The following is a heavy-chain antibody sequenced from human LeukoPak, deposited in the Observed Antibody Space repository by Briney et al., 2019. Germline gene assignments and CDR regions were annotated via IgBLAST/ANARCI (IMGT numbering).Heavy chain of an antibody. D-gene: IGHD3-10*01. J-gene: IGHJ6*02. Sequence: SETLSLTCTVSGGSISSYYWSWIRQPAGKGLEWIGRIYTSGSTNYIPSLKSRVTMSVDTSKNQVSLKLSPVTAADTAVYYCARDYYGSGSLYSYYGMDVWGQGTTVTVSS. CDR1: GGSISSYY. CDR3: ARDYYGSGSLYSYYGMDV. CDR2: IYTSGST. V-gene: IGHV4-4*07.